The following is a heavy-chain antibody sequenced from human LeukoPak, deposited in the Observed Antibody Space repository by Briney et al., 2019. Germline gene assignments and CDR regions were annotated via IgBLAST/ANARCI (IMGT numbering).Heavy chain of an antibody. CDR1: GFTFSSYG. D-gene: IGHD4-11*01. CDR3: ARNSQSYAMDV. CDR2: IWYDGSNK. Sequence: GGSLRLSCAASGFTFSSYGMPWIRQAPGKGLEWVAIIWYDGSNKYYADSVKGRFTISRDRSKNTLYLQMNSLRAEDTAVYYCARNSQSYAMDVWGLGTTVTVSS. V-gene: IGHV3-33*01. J-gene: IGHJ6*02.